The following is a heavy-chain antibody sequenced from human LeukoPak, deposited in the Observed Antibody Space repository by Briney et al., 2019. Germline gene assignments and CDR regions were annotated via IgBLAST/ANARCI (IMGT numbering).Heavy chain of an antibody. Sequence: SETLSLTCTVSGGSIDSSIYYWSWIRQPPGKGLEWIGYIYYSGSTNYNPSLKSRVTISVDTSKNQFSLKLSSVTAADTAVYYCARVQAYGGKGYFDYWGQGTLVTVSS. D-gene: IGHD4-23*01. CDR2: IYYSGST. V-gene: IGHV4-61*01. CDR3: ARVQAYGGKGYFDY. J-gene: IGHJ4*02. CDR1: GGSIDSSIYY.